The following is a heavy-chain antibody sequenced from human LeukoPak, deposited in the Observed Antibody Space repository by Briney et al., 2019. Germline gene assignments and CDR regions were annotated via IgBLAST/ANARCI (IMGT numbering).Heavy chain of an antibody. CDR1: GFSFNNYR. Sequence: GGSLRLSCVASGFSFNNYRMTWVRQAPGKGLEWVANIKQDGSEKQYVDSVKGRFAISRDNAKKSLYLQINTLRAEDTAVYYCARDVNWGGTYFDYWGQGTLVIVSS. D-gene: IGHD7-27*01. CDR2: IKQDGSEK. V-gene: IGHV3-7*03. J-gene: IGHJ4*02. CDR3: ARDVNWGGTYFDY.